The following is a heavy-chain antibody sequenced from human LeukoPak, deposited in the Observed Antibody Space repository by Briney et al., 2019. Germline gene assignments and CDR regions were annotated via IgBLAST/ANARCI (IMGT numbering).Heavy chain of an antibody. V-gene: IGHV1-2*02. CDR2: IYPNSGGT. D-gene: IGHD1-1*01. CDR3: ARDHGEYNPGEVEYFQH. J-gene: IGHJ1*01. Sequence: ASVKVSCKASGFPFTVYYLHWVRQAPGQGLEWMGWIYPNSGGTKYAQRFQGRVTMTRDTSIATVYMELSRLTSDDTAVYYCARDHGEYNPGEVEYFQHWGQGTLVTVSS. CDR1: GFPFTVYY.